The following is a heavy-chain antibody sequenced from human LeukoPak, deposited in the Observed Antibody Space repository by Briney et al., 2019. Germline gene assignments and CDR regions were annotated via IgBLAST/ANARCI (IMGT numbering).Heavy chain of an antibody. CDR2: INPNSGDT. D-gene: IGHD6-19*01. V-gene: IGHV1-2*02. Sequence: ASVKVSCKASGYTFTGYYMHWVRQAPGQGLEWMGWINPNSGDTNYSQKFQGRVSMTRDTSINTAYMELSRLTSDDTAVYYCARDLYSSGWTDAFDIWGQGTMVTVSS. CDR3: ARDLYSSGWTDAFDI. CDR1: GYTFTGYY. J-gene: IGHJ3*02.